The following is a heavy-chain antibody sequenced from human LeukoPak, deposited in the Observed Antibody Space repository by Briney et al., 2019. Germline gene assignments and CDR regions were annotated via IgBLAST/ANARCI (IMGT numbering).Heavy chain of an antibody. Sequence: GASVKVSRKASGYTFTSYGISWVRQAPGQGLEWMGWISAYNGNTNYAQKLQGRVTMTTDTSTSTAYMELRSLRSDDTAVYYCARDLVAAAGTWYFQHWGQGTLVTVSS. CDR2: ISAYNGNT. CDR1: GYTFTSYG. D-gene: IGHD6-13*01. CDR3: ARDLVAAAGTWYFQH. J-gene: IGHJ1*01. V-gene: IGHV1-18*01.